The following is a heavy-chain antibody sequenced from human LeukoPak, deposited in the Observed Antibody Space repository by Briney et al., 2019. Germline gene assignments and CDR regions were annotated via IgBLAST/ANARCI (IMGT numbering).Heavy chain of an antibody. V-gene: IGHV3-23*01. D-gene: IGHD3-16*02. CDR2: ISGSGGST. J-gene: IGHJ4*02. CDR1: GFTFSSYA. CDR3: ARPETSIVSSRWPHFDY. Sequence: PGGSLRLSCAASGFTFSSYAMSWVRQAPGKGVEWVSAISGSGGSTYYADSVKGRFTISSDNSKNTLYLQMNSLRDEDTAVYYCARPETSIVSSRWPHFDYWGQGTLVTVSS.